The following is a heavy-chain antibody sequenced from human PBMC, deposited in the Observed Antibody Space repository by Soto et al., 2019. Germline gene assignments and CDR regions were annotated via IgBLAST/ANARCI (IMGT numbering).Heavy chain of an antibody. V-gene: IGHV1-8*01. D-gene: IGHD3-3*01. Sequence: ASVKFSCKASGYTFTSYDINWVRQATGQGLEWMGWMNPNSGNTGYAQKFQGRVTMTRNTSISTAYMELSSLRSEDTAVYYCARGGSYYDFWSGPTDYYGMEVWGEGSKVTVSS. CDR3: ARGGSYYDFWSGPTDYYGMEV. CDR2: MNPNSGNT. CDR1: GYTFTSYD. J-gene: IGHJ6*04.